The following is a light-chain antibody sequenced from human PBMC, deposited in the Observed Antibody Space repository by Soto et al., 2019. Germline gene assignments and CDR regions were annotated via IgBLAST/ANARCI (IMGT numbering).Light chain of an antibody. CDR2: AAS. CDR1: QGISNY. Sequence: DIQMTQSPSSLSASVGDRVTITCRASQGISNYLDWYPQKPGTVPKLLLYAASTLQSGVPSRFSGSGSGTDFALTISSLQPEDGATYYCQKYNNAPFTFGHGTKVDIK. J-gene: IGKJ3*01. CDR3: QKYNNAPFT. V-gene: IGKV1-27*01.